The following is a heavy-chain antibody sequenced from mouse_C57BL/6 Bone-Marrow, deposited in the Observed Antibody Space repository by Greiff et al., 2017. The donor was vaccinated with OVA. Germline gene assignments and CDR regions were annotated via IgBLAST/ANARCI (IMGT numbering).Heavy chain of an antibody. Sequence: VQLQQPGAELVRPGTSVKLSCKASGYTFTSYWMHWVKQRPGQGLEWIGVIDPSDSYTNYNQKFKGKATLTVDTSSSTAYMQLSSLTSEDSAVYYCARRVLLQDYWGQGTTLTVSS. D-gene: IGHD1-1*01. V-gene: IGHV1-59*01. CDR1: GYTFTSYW. CDR2: IDPSDSYT. CDR3: ARRVLLQDY. J-gene: IGHJ2*01.